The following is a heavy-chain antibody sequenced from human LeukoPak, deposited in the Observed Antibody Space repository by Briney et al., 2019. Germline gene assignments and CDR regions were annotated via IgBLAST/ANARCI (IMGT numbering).Heavy chain of an antibody. V-gene: IGHV1-69*05. CDR3: ARGTKDFWSGYYLDY. J-gene: IGHJ4*02. CDR2: IIPIFGTA. CDR1: GATFSSYA. D-gene: IGHD3-3*01. Sequence: ASVKLSCKASGATFSSYAISWVRQAPGQGLEWMGGIIPIFGTANYAQKFQGRVTITTDKSTGTAYMELSSLRSEDTARYYCARGTKDFWSGYYLDYWGQGTLVTVSS.